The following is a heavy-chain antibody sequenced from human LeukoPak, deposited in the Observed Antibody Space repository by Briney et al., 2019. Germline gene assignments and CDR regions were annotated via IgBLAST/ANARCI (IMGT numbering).Heavy chain of an antibody. D-gene: IGHD3-10*01. J-gene: IGHJ6*02. CDR3: AREGRAESGYYYGMDV. CDR1: GGTFSSYA. V-gene: IGHV1-69*13. CDR2: IIPIFGTA. Sequence: GASVKVSCKASGGTFSSYAISWVRQAPGQGLEWMGGIIPIFGTANYAQKFQGRVTITADESTSTAYMELSSLRSEDTAVYYCAREGRAESGYYYGMDVWGQGTTVTVSS.